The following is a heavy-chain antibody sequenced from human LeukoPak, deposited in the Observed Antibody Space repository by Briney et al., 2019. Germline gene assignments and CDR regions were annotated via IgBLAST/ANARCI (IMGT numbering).Heavy chain of an antibody. CDR1: GGSISNSGGFY. Sequence: SETLSLTCTVSGGSISNSGGFYWSWIRQPPGKGLEWIGEINHSGSTNYNPSLKSRVTISVDTSKNQFSLKLSSVTAADTAVYYCATVTYYYGSGRTGFDPWGQGTLVTVSS. CDR3: ATVTYYYGSGRTGFDP. CDR2: INHSGST. V-gene: IGHV4-34*01. J-gene: IGHJ5*02. D-gene: IGHD3-10*01.